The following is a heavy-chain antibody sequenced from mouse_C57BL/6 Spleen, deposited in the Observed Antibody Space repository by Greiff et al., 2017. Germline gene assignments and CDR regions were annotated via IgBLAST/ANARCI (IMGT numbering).Heavy chain of an antibody. CDR2: ISSGSSTI. CDR3: ARVYYGKHAMDY. V-gene: IGHV5-17*01. CDR1: GFTFSDYG. D-gene: IGHD2-1*01. Sequence: EVMLVESGGGLVKPGGSLTLSCAASGFTFSDYGMHWVRQAPEKGLEWVAYISSGSSTIYYADTVKGRFTISRDNAKNTLFLQMTSLRSEDTAMYYCARVYYGKHAMDYWGEGTSVTVSS. J-gene: IGHJ4*01.